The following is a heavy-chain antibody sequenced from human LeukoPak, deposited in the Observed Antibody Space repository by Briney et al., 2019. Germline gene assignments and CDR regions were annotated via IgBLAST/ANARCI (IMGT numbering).Heavy chain of an antibody. D-gene: IGHD6-13*01. J-gene: IGHJ1*01. CDR2: IIPIFGTA. CDR3: AKEKSSSWYMYFQY. Sequence: SVKVSCKASGGTFSSYAISWVRQAPGQGLEWMGGIIPIFGTANYAQKFQGRVTITADKSTSTAYMELSSLRAEDTAVYYCAKEKSSSWYMYFQYWGQGTLVTVSS. CDR1: GGTFSSYA. V-gene: IGHV1-69*06.